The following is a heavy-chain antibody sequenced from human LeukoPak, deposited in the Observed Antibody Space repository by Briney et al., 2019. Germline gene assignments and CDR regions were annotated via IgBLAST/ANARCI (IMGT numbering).Heavy chain of an antibody. V-gene: IGHV4-34*01. D-gene: IGHD5-18*01. Sequence: SETLSLTCAVYGGSFSGYYWSWIRQPPGKGLEWIGEINHSGSTNYNPSLKSRVTISVDTSKNQFSLKLSSVTAADTAVYYCARRLLQLWSPYFDYWGQGTLVTVSS. J-gene: IGHJ4*02. CDR1: GGSFSGYY. CDR2: INHSGST. CDR3: ARRLLQLWSPYFDY.